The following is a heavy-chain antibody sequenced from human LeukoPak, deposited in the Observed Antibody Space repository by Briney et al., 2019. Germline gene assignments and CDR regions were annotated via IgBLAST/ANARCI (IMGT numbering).Heavy chain of an antibody. V-gene: IGHV4-59*01. Sequence: SETLSLTCTVSGGSISSYYWSWIRQPPGKGLEWIGYIYYSGSTNYNPPLKSRVTISVDTSKNQFSLKLSSVTAADTAGYYCARGQLRYFDWSSYDAFDIWGQGTMVTVSS. J-gene: IGHJ3*02. CDR2: IYYSGST. CDR3: ARGQLRYFDWSSYDAFDI. D-gene: IGHD3-9*01. CDR1: GGSISSYY.